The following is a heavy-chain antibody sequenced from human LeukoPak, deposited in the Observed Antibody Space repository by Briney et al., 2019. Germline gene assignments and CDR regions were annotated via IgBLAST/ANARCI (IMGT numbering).Heavy chain of an antibody. J-gene: IGHJ2*01. CDR1: GDXVSSDSAA. CDR3: ARHVLSGYLNYWYFDL. Sequence: SQTLSLTCAISGDXVSSDSAAWNWIRQSPSRGLEWLGRTYYRSKWYYDYAVSVKSRITLNPDTSKNQFSLKLSSVTAADTAVYYCARHVLSGYLNYWYFDLWGRGTLVTVSS. CDR2: TYYRSKWYY. V-gene: IGHV6-1*01. D-gene: IGHD3-3*01.